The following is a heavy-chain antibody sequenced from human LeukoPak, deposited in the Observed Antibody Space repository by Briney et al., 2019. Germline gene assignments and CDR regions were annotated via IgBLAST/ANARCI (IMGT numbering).Heavy chain of an antibody. CDR2: LYPGDSDT. CDR1: GYRFTSYW. Sequence: GEALKTSFKGSGYRFTSYWIGWVRPIPGKGPGGVRILYPGDSDTRYSPSFQGQVTISADKSINTAYLQWSSLKASDTAMYYCVRRGYCSGGSCYSNAFDIWGQGTMVAVSS. J-gene: IGHJ3*02. D-gene: IGHD2-15*01. CDR3: VRRGYCSGGSCYSNAFDI. V-gene: IGHV5-51*01.